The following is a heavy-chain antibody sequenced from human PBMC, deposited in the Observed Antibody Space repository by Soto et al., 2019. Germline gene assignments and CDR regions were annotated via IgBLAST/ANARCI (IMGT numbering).Heavy chain of an antibody. J-gene: IGHJ4*02. Sequence: SETLSLTCTVSGGSISSYYWSWIRQPPGKGLEWIGYIYYSGSTNYNPSLKSRVTISVDTSKNQFSLKLSSVTAADTAVYYCARLVNDFWSGYYDYYFDYWGQGTLVTVSS. CDR3: ARLVNDFWSGYYDYYFDY. CDR1: GGSISSYY. V-gene: IGHV4-59*08. CDR2: IYYSGST. D-gene: IGHD3-3*01.